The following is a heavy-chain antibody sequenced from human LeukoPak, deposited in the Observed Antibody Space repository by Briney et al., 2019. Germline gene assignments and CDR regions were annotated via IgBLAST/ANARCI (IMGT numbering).Heavy chain of an antibody. V-gene: IGHV3-66*02. CDR3: ARDPVLPDGLDV. CDR2: INSGGNT. Sequence: GESLRLSCAASGFTANSDYMTWVRQAPGKGLEWVSAINSGGNTYYADSVKGRFTISRDNPKNTLYLQMSSLGPEDTAVYYCARDPVLPDGLDVWGQGTTVTVSS. CDR1: GFTANSDY. D-gene: IGHD4/OR15-4a*01. J-gene: IGHJ6*02.